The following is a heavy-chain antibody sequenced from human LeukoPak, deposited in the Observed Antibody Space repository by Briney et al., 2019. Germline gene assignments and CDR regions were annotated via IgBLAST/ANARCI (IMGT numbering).Heavy chain of an antibody. CDR1: GFTSSSYY. CDR3: AKDREGTIADYFDY. CDR2: ISGRGGST. Sequence: GGSLTLSWAASGFTSSSYYMSWVRQAKEKVMEWVSSISGRGGSTYYASSVKERFTLCRDNSNNSLYLQMNSMRGQYTAVYYCAKDREGTIADYFDYWGQGTLVTVSS. J-gene: IGHJ4*02. D-gene: IGHD1-7*01. V-gene: IGHV3-23*01.